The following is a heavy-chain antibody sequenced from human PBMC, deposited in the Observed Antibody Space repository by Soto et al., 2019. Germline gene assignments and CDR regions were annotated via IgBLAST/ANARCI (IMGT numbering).Heavy chain of an antibody. J-gene: IGHJ4*02. CDR2: TYYRSKWYN. D-gene: IGHD6-19*01. V-gene: IGHV6-1*01. Sequence: SQTLSLTCAISGDSVPSNSAAWNWIRQSPSRGLEGLGRTYYRSKWYNDYAVSVKSRITINPDTSKNQFSLQLNSVTPEDTAVYYCASESGSGWYGYYFDYWGQGTLVTVSS. CDR3: ASESGSGWYGYYFDY. CDR1: GDSVPSNSAA.